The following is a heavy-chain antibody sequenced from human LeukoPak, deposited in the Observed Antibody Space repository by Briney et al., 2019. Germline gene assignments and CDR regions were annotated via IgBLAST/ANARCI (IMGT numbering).Heavy chain of an antibody. CDR3: VGDGRDGYSIYFHH. D-gene: IGHD5-24*01. Sequence: GGSLRLSCSASGFTFSSYAMHWVRQATGKGLEYVSVISDNGLSTSYADSVKGRFTISRDNSKNTVYLQMSSLRAEDTAVYYCVGDGRDGYSIYFHHWGQGTLVTVSS. V-gene: IGHV3-64D*06. CDR2: ISDNGLST. CDR1: GFTFSSYA. J-gene: IGHJ1*01.